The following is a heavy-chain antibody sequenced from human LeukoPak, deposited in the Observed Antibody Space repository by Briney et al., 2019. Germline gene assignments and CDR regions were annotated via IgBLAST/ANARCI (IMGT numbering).Heavy chain of an antibody. CDR1: GGTFSSYA. D-gene: IGHD3-22*01. Sequence: SVKVSCKASGGTFSSYAFSWVRQAPGQGLEWMGGIIPIVGTTNYAQMFQGRVTITADESTSTAYMELSSLRSEDTAVYYCARESNGDSSGYFSDAFDIWGQGTMVTVSS. CDR3: ARESNGDSSGYFSDAFDI. CDR2: IIPIVGTT. V-gene: IGHV1-69*13. J-gene: IGHJ3*02.